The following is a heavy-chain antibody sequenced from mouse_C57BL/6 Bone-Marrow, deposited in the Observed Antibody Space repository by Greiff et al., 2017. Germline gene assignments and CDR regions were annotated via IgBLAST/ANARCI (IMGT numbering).Heavy chain of an antibody. D-gene: IGHD2-2*01. CDR3: DRYGYDRGYYAMDY. Sequence: QVQLKESGPGLVAPSQSLSITCTVSGFSLTSYAISWVRQPPGKGLEWLGVIWTGGGTNYNSALKSRLSISKDNSKSQVFLKMNSLQTDDTARYXCDRYGYDRGYYAMDYWGQGTSVTVSA. V-gene: IGHV2-9-1*01. J-gene: IGHJ4*01. CDR2: IWTGGGT. CDR1: GFSLTSYA.